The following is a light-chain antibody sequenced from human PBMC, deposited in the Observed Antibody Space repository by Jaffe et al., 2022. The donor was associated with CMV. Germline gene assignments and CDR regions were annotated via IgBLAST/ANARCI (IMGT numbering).Light chain of an antibody. CDR2: LVS. J-gene: IGKJ5*01. Sequence: DIVMTQSPLSLPVTPGEPASISCRSSQSLFHTNGYNYLDWYLQKPGKAPQLLIYLVSNRASGVPDRFSGSGSGTDFTLKISRVEAEDVGVYYCMQARETPITFGQGTRLELK. CDR1: QSLFHTNGYNY. V-gene: IGKV2-28*01. CDR3: MQARETPIT.